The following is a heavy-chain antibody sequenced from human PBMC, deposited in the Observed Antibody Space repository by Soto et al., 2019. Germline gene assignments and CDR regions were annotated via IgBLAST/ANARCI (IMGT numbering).Heavy chain of an antibody. D-gene: IGHD6-13*01. V-gene: IGHV5-51*01. CDR1: VYSFISYW. CDR3: ARATATAGLNWFDP. J-gene: IGHJ5*02. CDR2: IYPGDSDT. Sequence: GESLKISCKGSVYSFISYWIGWVRQTPGKGLEWMGIIYPGDSDTRYSPSFQGQVTISADKSITTAYLQWSSLKASDTAMYYCARATATAGLNWFDPWGQGTLVTVSS.